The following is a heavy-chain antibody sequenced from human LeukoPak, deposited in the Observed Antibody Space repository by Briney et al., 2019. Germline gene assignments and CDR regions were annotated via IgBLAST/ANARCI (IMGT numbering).Heavy chain of an antibody. J-gene: IGHJ4*02. D-gene: IGHD3-22*01. CDR1: GGSISSSSYY. CDR2: IYYRGIT. CDR3: ARVVYDSSTYPKSYFDF. V-gene: IGHV4-39*07. Sequence: PSETLSLTCTVSGGSISSSSYYWGWIRQPPGKGLEWIGSIYYRGITYYNPSLKSRVTISVDTSKNQFSLKLSSVTAADTAVYYCARVVYDSSTYPKSYFDFWGQGTLVTVSS.